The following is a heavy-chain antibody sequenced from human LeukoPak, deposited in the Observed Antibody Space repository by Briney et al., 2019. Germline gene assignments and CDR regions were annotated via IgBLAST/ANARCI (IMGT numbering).Heavy chain of an antibody. J-gene: IGHJ2*01. Sequence: GGSLGLSCAASGFTFSSYGMHWVRQAPGKGLEWVAVISYDGSNKYYADSVKGRFTISRDNSKNTLYLQMNSLRAEDTAVYYCAKLTGDYWYFDLWGRGTLVTVSS. D-gene: IGHD7-27*01. CDR3: AKLTGDYWYFDL. V-gene: IGHV3-30*18. CDR1: GFTFSSYG. CDR2: ISYDGSNK.